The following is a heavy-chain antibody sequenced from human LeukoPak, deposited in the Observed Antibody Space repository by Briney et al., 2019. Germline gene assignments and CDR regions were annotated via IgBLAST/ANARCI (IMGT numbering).Heavy chain of an antibody. CDR3: AREEAYCGGDCYIRWFDP. D-gene: IGHD2-21*01. V-gene: IGHV4-59*01. CDR1: GGSISSYY. Sequence: SETLSLTCTVSGGSISSYYWSWIRQPPGKGLEWIGYIYYSGSTNYNPSLKSRVTISVDTSKNQFSLKLSSVTAADTAVYYCAREEAYCGGDCYIRWFDPWGQGTLVTVSS. J-gene: IGHJ5*02. CDR2: IYYSGST.